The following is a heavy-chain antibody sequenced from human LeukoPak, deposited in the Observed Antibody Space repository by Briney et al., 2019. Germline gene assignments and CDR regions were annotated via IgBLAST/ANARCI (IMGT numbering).Heavy chain of an antibody. Sequence: ASVKVSCKVSGYTLTELSMHWVRQAPGKGLEWMGGFDPEDGETIYAQKFQGRVTMTEDTSTDTAYMELSSLRSDDTAIYYCARDRNPYYDGSGYGYCWGQGTLVTVSS. V-gene: IGHV1-24*01. J-gene: IGHJ4*02. CDR1: GYTLTELS. CDR3: ARDRNPYYDGSGYGYC. D-gene: IGHD3-22*01. CDR2: FDPEDGET.